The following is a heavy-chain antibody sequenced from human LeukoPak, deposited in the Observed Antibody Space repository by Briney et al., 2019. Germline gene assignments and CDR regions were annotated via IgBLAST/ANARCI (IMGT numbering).Heavy chain of an antibody. CDR2: ISYDGSNK. Sequence: PGGSLRLSCAASGFTFSSYAMHWVRQAPGKGLEWVAVISYDGSNKYYADSAKGRFTISRDNSKNTLYLQMNSLRAEDTAVYYCVGELVDPLDYWGQGTLVTVSS. J-gene: IGHJ4*02. CDR1: GFTFSSYA. V-gene: IGHV3-30*01. CDR3: VGELVDPLDY.